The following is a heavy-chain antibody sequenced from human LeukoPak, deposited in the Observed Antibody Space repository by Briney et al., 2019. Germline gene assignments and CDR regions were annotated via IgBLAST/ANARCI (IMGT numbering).Heavy chain of an antibody. CDR3: AKDRGGSYGGAFDY. J-gene: IGHJ4*02. CDR2: ISFDGSYE. Sequence: GGSLRLSCAASGFTFSTYGMHWVRQAPGKGLEWVAVISFDGSYEYYADSVKGRFTISRDTSKNTLYLQMNSLRVEDTAVYYCAKDRGGSYGGAFDYWGQGTLVTVSS. D-gene: IGHD1-26*01. V-gene: IGHV3-30*18. CDR1: GFTFSTYG.